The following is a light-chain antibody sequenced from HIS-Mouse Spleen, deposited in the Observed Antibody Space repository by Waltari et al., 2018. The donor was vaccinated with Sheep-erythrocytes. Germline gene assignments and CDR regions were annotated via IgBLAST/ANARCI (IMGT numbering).Light chain of an antibody. CDR1: SSYVGSYTL. Sequence: QSALTQPASVSGSPGQSLTIPGTGTSSYVGSYTLVSWYQQHPGKAPKLMIYEGSKRPSGVSNRFSGSKSGNTASLTISGLQAEDEADYYCCSYAGSSTFHVVFGGGTKLTVL. CDR3: CSYAGSSTFHVV. V-gene: IGLV2-23*03. J-gene: IGLJ2*01. CDR2: EGS.